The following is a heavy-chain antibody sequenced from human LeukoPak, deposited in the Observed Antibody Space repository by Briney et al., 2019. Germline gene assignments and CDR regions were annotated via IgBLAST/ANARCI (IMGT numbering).Heavy chain of an antibody. CDR3: ALDSSGYAYFDY. Sequence: SGTLSLTCAVSGGSISSGGYSWSWIRQPPGKGLEWIGYIYHSGSTYYNPSLKSRVTISVDRSKNQFSLKLSSVTAADTAVYYCALDSSGYAYFDYWGQGTLVTVSS. J-gene: IGHJ4*02. CDR2: IYHSGST. V-gene: IGHV4-30-2*01. D-gene: IGHD3-22*01. CDR1: GGSISSGGYS.